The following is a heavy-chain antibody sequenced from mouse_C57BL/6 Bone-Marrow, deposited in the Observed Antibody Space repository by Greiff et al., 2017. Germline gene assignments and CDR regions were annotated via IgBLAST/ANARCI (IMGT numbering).Heavy chain of an antibody. D-gene: IGHD1-1*01. CDR3: ARNYYPFAY. V-gene: IGHV1-81*01. CDR1: GYTFTSYG. CDR2: IYPRSGNT. Sequence: VQLQQSGAELARPGASVKLSCKASGYTFTSYGISWVKQRTGQGLEWIGEIYPRSGNTYSNEKFKGKATLTADKSSSTAYMELRSLTSEDSAVYFCARNYYPFAYWGQGTLVTVSA. J-gene: IGHJ3*01.